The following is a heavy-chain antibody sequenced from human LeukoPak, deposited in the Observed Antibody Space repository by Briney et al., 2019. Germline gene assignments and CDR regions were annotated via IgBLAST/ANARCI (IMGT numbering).Heavy chain of an antibody. V-gene: IGHV3-21*01. J-gene: IGHJ4*02. Sequence: PGGSLRLSCAASGFTFSNYKMNWVRQAPGKGLEWVSSISSSSSYIYYADSVKRRLTISRDNPKNSLYLQMNSLRAEDTAVYYCAREFCSSNSCYLEYWGQGTLVTVSS. CDR2: ISSSSSYI. CDR3: AREFCSSNSCYLEY. CDR1: GFTFSNYK. D-gene: IGHD2-2*01.